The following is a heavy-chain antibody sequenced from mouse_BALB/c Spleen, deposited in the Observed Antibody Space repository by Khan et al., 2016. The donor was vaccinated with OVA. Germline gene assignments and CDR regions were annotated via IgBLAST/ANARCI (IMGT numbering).Heavy chain of an antibody. CDR2: TNPTNGRT. V-gene: IGHV1S81*02. CDR1: GYTFTSYW. CDR3: ARIKKIEDTYFDY. Sequence: QVQLQQSGAELVKAGASVKMSCKASGYTFTSYWMHWVKQRLGQGLEWFAETNPTNGRTYYNEKFKSKATLTVDKSSSTAYMLLSGPTFEDSAVYFCARIKKIEDTYFDYWGQGTTLTVSS. J-gene: IGHJ2*01.